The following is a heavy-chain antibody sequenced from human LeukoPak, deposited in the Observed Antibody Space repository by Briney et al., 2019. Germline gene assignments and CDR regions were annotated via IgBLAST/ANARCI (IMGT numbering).Heavy chain of an antibody. CDR3: ARGSAVAGIVDY. J-gene: IGHJ4*02. CDR2: INHGGST. D-gene: IGHD6-19*01. Sequence: PSETLSLTCAVYGGSFSGYYWSWIRQPPGKGLEWIGEINHGGSTNYNPSLKSRVTISVDTSKNQFSLKLSSVTAADTAVYYCARGSAVAGIVDYWGQGTLVTVSS. CDR1: GGSFSGYY. V-gene: IGHV4-34*01.